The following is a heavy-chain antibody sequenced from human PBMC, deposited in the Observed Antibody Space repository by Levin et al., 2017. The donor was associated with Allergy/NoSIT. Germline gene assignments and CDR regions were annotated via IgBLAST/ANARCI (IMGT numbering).Heavy chain of an antibody. D-gene: IGHD6-13*01. J-gene: IGHJ4*02. CDR3: AGNLATPGTESDY. CDR2: IYHSGST. CDR1: GGSISSSHW. V-gene: IGHV4-4*02. Sequence: SCAVSGGSISSSHWWSWVRQPPGKGLEWIGEIYHSGSTNYNPSLKSRVTISLDKSKNQFSLNLSSVTAADTAVYYCAGNLATPGTESDYWGQGTLVTVSS.